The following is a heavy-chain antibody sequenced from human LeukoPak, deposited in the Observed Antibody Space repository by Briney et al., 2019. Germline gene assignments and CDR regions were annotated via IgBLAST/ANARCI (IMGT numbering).Heavy chain of an antibody. CDR2: MYYSGST. Sequence: SETLSLTCTVSGASISSASDSWGWVRQPPGKGLEWIGNMYYSGSTYYNPSLKSRLTMSVDTSKNQFSLRLSSVTAADTAVYYCARIGYYFDSTGYYFGLFDYWGQGTLVTVSS. J-gene: IGHJ4*02. CDR1: GASISSASDS. D-gene: IGHD3-22*01. CDR3: ARIGYYFDSTGYYFGLFDY. V-gene: IGHV4-39*07.